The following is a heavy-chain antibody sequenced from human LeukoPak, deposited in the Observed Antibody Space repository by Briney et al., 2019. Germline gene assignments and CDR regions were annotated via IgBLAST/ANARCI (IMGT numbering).Heavy chain of an antibody. CDR2: ISAYNGNT. CDR3: ASCQAIAVAALLLPRHYYYYYMDV. CDR1: GYTFTSYG. V-gene: IGHV1-18*01. J-gene: IGHJ6*03. D-gene: IGHD6-19*01. Sequence: GASVKVSCKASGYTFTSYGISWVRQAPGQGLEWMGWISAYNGNTNYAQKLQGRVTMTTDTSTSTAYMELRSLRSEDTAVYYCASCQAIAVAALLLPRHYYYYYMDVWGKGTTVTVSS.